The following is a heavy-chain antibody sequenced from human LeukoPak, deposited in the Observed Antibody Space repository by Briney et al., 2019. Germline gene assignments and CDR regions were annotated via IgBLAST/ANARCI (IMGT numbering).Heavy chain of an antibody. CDR3: ARDLSYGDEKPSDY. D-gene: IGHD4-17*01. J-gene: IGHJ4*02. V-gene: IGHV3-21*01. CDR2: ISSSSSYI. Sequence: GGSLRLSCAASGFTFSSYSMNWVRQAPGKGLEWVSSISSSSSYIYYADSVKGRFTISRDNAKHSLYLQMNSLRAEDTAVYYCARDLSYGDEKPSDYWGQGTLVTVSS. CDR1: GFTFSSYS.